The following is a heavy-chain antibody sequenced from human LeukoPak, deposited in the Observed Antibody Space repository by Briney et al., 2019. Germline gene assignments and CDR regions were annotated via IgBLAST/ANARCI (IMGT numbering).Heavy chain of an antibody. D-gene: IGHD3-10*01. CDR3: AKDGGPTYGSGRGYYYYGMDV. J-gene: IGHJ6*02. CDR1: GFTFSSYA. CDR2: ISGSGGST. V-gene: IGHV3-23*01. Sequence: GGSLRLSCAASGFTFSSYAMSWVHQAPGKGLEWVSAISGSGGSTYYADSVKGRFTISRDNSKNALYLQMNSLRAEDTAVYYCAKDGGPTYGSGRGYYYYGMDVWGQGTTVTVSS.